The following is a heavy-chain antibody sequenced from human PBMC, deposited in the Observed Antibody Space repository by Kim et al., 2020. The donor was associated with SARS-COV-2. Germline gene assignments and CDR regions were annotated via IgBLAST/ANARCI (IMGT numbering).Heavy chain of an antibody. D-gene: IGHD1-1*01. CDR2: IYNSETT. Sequence: SESLSLTCSVSGGSISTYYWSWIRQPPGKGLEWIGYIYNSETTSYNPSLKSRVTISVDTSKNQFSLKVTSVTPADTAVYYCAGDLELERRDGYYYYHAIDVWGQGTTVTVYS. CDR3: AGDLELERRDGYYYYHAIDV. J-gene: IGHJ6*02. V-gene: IGHV4-59*01. CDR1: GGSISTYY.